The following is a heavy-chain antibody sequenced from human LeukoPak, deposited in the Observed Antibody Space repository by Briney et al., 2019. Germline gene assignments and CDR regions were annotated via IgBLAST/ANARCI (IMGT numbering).Heavy chain of an antibody. CDR3: ARAEVLYCSSTSCYTGAFDI. J-gene: IGHJ3*02. CDR1: GYTFTSYG. D-gene: IGHD2-2*02. V-gene: IGHV1-18*01. Sequence: ASVKVSCKASGYTFTSYGISWVRQAPGQGLEWMGWISAYNGNTNYAQKLQGRVTMTTDTSTSTAYMELRSLRSDDTAVYYCARAEVLYCSSTSCYTGAFDIWGQGTMVTVSS. CDR2: ISAYNGNT.